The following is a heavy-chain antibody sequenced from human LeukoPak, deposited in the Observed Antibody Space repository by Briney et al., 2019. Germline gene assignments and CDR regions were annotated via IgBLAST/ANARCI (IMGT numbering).Heavy chain of an antibody. CDR2: VSGSGGTT. Sequence: PGGSLRLSCAASGFTVSSNYMSWVRQAPGKGLEWVSDVSGSGGTTSYADSVKGRFTISRDNSKNTLYLQMNSLRAADTAVYYCAKGYYYDSSGYYYPHDAFDIWGQGTMVTVSS. CDR3: AKGYYYDSSGYYYPHDAFDI. V-gene: IGHV3-23*01. J-gene: IGHJ3*02. CDR1: GFTVSSNY. D-gene: IGHD3-22*01.